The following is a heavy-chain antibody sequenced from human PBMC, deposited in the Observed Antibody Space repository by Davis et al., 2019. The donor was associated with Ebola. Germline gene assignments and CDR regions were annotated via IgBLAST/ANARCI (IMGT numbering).Heavy chain of an antibody. D-gene: IGHD5-24*01. J-gene: IGHJ4*02. Sequence: GESLKISCQTSVNSVSSYYVNWVRQMPGKGLEWMGRIDPLDGYTNYSPAFRGHVTISADKSIRTAYLLWSSLKASDTAIYYCALRDMATTFASWGQGTLVTVSS. V-gene: IGHV5-10-1*01. CDR2: IDPLDGYT. CDR3: ALRDMATTFAS. CDR1: VNSVSSYY.